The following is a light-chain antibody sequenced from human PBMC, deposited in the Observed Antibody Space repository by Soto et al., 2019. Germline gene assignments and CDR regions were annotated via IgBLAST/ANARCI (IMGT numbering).Light chain of an antibody. Sequence: QSVLTQPPSASGTPGQRVTISCSGSSSNVGGNPVNWYQHVPTTAPKLLLYTNTQRPSGVPDRFSGSKSGTSASLAISGLQSEDEADYYCASWDDSLNGPVFGTGTKLTVL. J-gene: IGLJ1*01. CDR2: TNT. CDR3: ASWDDSLNGPV. CDR1: SSNVGGNP. V-gene: IGLV1-44*01.